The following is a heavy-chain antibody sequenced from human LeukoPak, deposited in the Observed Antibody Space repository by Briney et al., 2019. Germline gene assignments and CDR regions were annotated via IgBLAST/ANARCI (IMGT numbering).Heavy chain of an antibody. CDR1: GFTFRSYE. J-gene: IGHJ6*04. CDR3: ARGANELFRLVDV. Sequence: PGGSLRLSCAASGFTFRSYEMNWVRQTPGKGLEWVANIKQDESQKYYLDSVKGRFTISRDNAKNSLFLQMNSLRTEDTAVYYCARGANELFRLVDVWGKGTTVTVSS. CDR2: IKQDESQK. V-gene: IGHV3-7*01. D-gene: IGHD3-10*01.